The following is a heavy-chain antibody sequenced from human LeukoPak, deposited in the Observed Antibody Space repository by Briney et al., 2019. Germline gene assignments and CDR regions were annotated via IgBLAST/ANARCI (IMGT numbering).Heavy chain of an antibody. CDR2: INHSGST. D-gene: IGHD3-22*01. V-gene: IGHV4-34*01. CDR1: GGSFSGYY. J-gene: IGHJ4*02. CDR3: AREAPSSGYRRHFDY. Sequence: PSETLSLTCAVYGGSFSGYYWSWIRQPPGKGLEWIGEINHSGSTDYNPSLKSRVTISVDTSKNQFSLKLSSVTAADTAVYYCAREAPSSGYRRHFDYWGQGTLVTVSS.